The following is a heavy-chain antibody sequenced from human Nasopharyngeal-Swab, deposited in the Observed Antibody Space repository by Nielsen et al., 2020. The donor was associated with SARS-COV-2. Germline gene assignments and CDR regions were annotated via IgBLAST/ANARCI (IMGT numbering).Heavy chain of an antibody. Sequence: GESLKISCAASGFTFSSYGMHWVRQAPGKGLEWVAVIWYDGSNKYYADSVKGRFTISRDNSKNTPYLQMNSLRAEDTAVYYCARGDTVTILTHFDYGGQGTLVTVSS. CDR1: GFTFSSYG. D-gene: IGHD4-17*01. CDR3: ARGDTVTILTHFDY. CDR2: IWYDGSNK. V-gene: IGHV3-33*01. J-gene: IGHJ4*02.